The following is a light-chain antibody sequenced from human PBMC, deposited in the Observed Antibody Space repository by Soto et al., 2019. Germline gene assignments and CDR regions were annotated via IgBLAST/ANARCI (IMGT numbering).Light chain of an antibody. V-gene: IGKV3-20*01. J-gene: IGKJ2*01. CDR1: QSVSSSY. CDR2: GGS. Sequence: EIVLTQSPGTLSLSPGERAALSCSASQSVSSSYLAWYQQKPGQAPRLLIYGGSSRATGIPDRFSGSGSGTDFTLTISRLEPEDFAVYYCHQYDTTPRTFGQATKLEIK. CDR3: HQYDTTPRT.